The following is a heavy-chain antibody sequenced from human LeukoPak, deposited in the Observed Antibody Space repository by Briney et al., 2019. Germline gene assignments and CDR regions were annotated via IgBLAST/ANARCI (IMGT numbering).Heavy chain of an antibody. CDR2: INPNSGGT. CDR1: GYTFTGYY. CDR3: ARTHPLYSSGWYGQYYFDY. D-gene: IGHD6-19*01. Sequence: ASVKVSCKASGYTFTGYYMHWVRQAPGQGLEWMGWINPNSGGTNYAQKFQGWVTMTRDTSISTAYMELSRLRSDDTAVYYCARTHPLYSSGWYGQYYFDYWGQGTLVTVSS. J-gene: IGHJ4*02. V-gene: IGHV1-2*04.